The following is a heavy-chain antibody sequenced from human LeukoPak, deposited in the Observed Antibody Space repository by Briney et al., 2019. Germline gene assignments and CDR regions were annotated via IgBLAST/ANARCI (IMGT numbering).Heavy chain of an antibody. CDR2: INHSGST. V-gene: IGHV4-34*01. D-gene: IGHD1-26*01. CDR3: ASWAPGGLEY. J-gene: IGHJ4*02. CDR1: GGSFCGYY. Sequence: PSETLSLTCAVYGGSFCGYYWSWIRQPPGKGLEWIGEINHSGSTNYNPSLKSRVTISVDTSKNQFYLKLSSVTAADTAVYYCASWAPGGLEYWGQGTLVTVSS.